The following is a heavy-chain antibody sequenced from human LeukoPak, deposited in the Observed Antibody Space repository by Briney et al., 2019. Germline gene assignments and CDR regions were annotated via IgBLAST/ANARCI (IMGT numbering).Heavy chain of an antibody. V-gene: IGHV3-21*01. D-gene: IGHD3-10*01. CDR2: ISSSSSYI. J-gene: IGHJ5*02. Sequence: GGSLRLSCAASGFTFSSYSMNWVRQAPGKGLEWVSSISSSSSYIYYADSVKGRFTISRDNAKNSLYLQMNSLRAEDTAVYHCARGPDYYGSGSYPNWFDPWGQGTLVTVSS. CDR1: GFTFSSYS. CDR3: ARGPDYYGSGSYPNWFDP.